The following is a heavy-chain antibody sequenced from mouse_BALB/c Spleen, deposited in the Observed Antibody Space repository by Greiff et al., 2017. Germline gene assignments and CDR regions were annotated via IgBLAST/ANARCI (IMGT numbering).Heavy chain of an antibody. J-gene: IGHJ1*01. D-gene: IGHD2-4*01. CDR1: GYTFTDYE. CDR2: IDPETGGT. V-gene: IGHV1-15*01. CDR3: TSFYYDYDGGYWYFDV. Sequence: QVQLQQSGAELVRPGASVTLSCKASGYTFTDYEMHWVKQTPVHGLEWIGAIDPETGGTAYNQKFKGKATLTADKSSSTAYMELRSLTSEDSAVYYCTSFYYDYDGGYWYFDVWGAGTTVTVSS.